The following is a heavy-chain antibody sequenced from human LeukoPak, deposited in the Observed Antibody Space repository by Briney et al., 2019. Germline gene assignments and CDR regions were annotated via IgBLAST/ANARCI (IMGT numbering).Heavy chain of an antibody. J-gene: IGHJ5*02. Sequence: SETLSLTCTVSGGSISNYYWNWIWQPPGKGLEWIGNIYYSGSTNYNPSLESRVTISVDTSKNQFSLKLSSVTAADTAVYYCARRVYGDYGNWFDPWGQGTLVTVSS. D-gene: IGHD4-17*01. CDR3: ARRVYGDYGNWFDP. CDR1: GGSISNYY. CDR2: IYYSGST. V-gene: IGHV4-59*08.